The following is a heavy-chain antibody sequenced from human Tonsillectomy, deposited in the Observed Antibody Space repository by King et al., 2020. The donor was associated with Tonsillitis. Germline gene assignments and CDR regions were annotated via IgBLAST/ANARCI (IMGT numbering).Heavy chain of an antibody. D-gene: IGHD5-12*01. Sequence: DVQLVESGGGLVQPGGSLRLSCAASGFTFSSYAMSWVRQAPGKGLEWVAAIRGNGGSTYYADSVKGRFTISRDNSKNTLYLQMNSLRVYDTAVYYCVAWSLLPLRSFYICGQGTMFTVSS. CDR1: GFTFSSYA. CDR3: VAWSLLPLRSFYI. J-gene: IGHJ3*02. CDR2: IRGNGGST. V-gene: IGHV3-23*04.